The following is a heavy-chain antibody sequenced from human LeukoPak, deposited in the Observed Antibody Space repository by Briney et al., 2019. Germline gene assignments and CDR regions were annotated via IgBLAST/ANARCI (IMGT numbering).Heavy chain of an antibody. CDR1: GYTFTSYD. D-gene: IGHD3-10*01. CDR3: ARATYYYGSGSYYSFDY. Sequence: ASVKVFCKASGYTFTSYDINWVRQATGQGLEWMGWMNPNSGNTGYAQKFQGRVTITRNTSISTAYMELSSLRSDDTAVYYCARATYYYGSGSYYSFDYWGQGTLVTVSS. CDR2: MNPNSGNT. V-gene: IGHV1-8*03. J-gene: IGHJ4*02.